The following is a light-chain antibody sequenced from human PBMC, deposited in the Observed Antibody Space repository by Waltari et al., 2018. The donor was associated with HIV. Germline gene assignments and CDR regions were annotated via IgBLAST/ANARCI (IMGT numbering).Light chain of an antibody. Sequence: DIQMSQSPASLSASLGDRVTLTCRASQGISNSLAWYQQKSGKAPKLLVYGASNLKNGVPSRFRGGGSGADYTLTIIDLQPEDFATYYCQQYHSTPMYTFGQGTKLEIK. CDR1: QGISNS. CDR3: QQYHSTPMYT. J-gene: IGKJ2*01. CDR2: GAS. V-gene: IGKV1-NL1*01.